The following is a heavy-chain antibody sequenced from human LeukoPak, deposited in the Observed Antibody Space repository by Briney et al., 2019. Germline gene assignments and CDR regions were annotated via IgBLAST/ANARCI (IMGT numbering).Heavy chain of an antibody. V-gene: IGHV1-69*04. CDR1: GGTFSSYA. D-gene: IGHD5-24*01. CDR3: ARDLEASDV. Sequence: SVKVSCKASGGTFSSYAISWVRQAPGQGLEWMGRSIPILGIANYAQKFQGRVTITADKSTSTAYMELSSLRSEDTAVYYCARDLEASDVWGQGTTVTVSS. CDR2: SIPILGIA. J-gene: IGHJ6*02.